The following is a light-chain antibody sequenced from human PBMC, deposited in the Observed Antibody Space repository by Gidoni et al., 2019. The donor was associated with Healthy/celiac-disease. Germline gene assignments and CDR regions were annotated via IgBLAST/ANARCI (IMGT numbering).Light chain of an antibody. Sequence: SYALTQPPSVSVSPGQTASITCSGDKVGGTYACWYPQIPGQAPVLVIYQDSKRPSGIPERFSGSNSGNTATLTISGTQAMDEADYYCQAWDSSTGVVFGGGTKLTVL. CDR2: QDS. CDR3: QAWDSSTGVV. CDR1: KVGGTY. V-gene: IGLV3-1*01. J-gene: IGLJ2*01.